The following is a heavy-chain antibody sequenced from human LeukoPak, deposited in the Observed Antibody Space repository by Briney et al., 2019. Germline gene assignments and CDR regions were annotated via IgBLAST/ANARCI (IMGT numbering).Heavy chain of an antibody. J-gene: IGHJ4*02. CDR3: ARDSIFGVVRGNFDY. CDR1: GYTFTSYG. D-gene: IGHD3-3*01. V-gene: IGHV1-18*01. Sequence: GASAKVSCKASGYTFTSYGISWVRQAPGQGLEWMGWISAYNGNTNYAQKLQGRVTMTTDTSTSTAYMELRSLRSDDTAVYYCARDSIFGVVRGNFDYWGQGTLVTVSS. CDR2: ISAYNGNT.